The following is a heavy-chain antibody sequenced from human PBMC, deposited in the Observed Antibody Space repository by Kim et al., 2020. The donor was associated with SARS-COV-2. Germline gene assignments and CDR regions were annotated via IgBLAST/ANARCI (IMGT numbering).Heavy chain of an antibody. V-gene: IGHV3-7*03. Sequence: GGSLRLSCVASGFPFAGFSFGSYWMSWVRQAPGKGLEWVANIKQDGTREYYVESMKGRFTISRDNAQNSLYLEMTSLRADDTAVYYCARTVAGRNDAFD. CDR2: IKQDGTRE. J-gene: IGHJ3*02. CDR3: ARTVAGRNDAFD. D-gene: IGHD6-19*01. CDR1: GFPFAGFSFGSYW.